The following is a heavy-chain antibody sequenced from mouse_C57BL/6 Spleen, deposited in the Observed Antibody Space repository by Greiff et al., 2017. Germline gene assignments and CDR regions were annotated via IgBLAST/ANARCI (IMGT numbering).Heavy chain of an antibody. J-gene: IGHJ2*01. CDR1: GFTFSSYA. D-gene: IGHD4-1*01. Sequence: EVKLMESGGGLVKPGGSLKLSCAASGFTFSSYAMSWVRQTPEKRLEWVATISDGGSYTYYPDNVKGRFTISRDNAKNNLYLQMSHLKSEDTAMYYCAREFSRTGTGFDYWGQGTTLTVSS. CDR2: ISDGGSYT. CDR3: AREFSRTGTGFDY. V-gene: IGHV5-4*01.